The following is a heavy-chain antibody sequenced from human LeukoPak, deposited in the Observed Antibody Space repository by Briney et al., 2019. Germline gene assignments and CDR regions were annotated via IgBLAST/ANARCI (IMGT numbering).Heavy chain of an antibody. Sequence: GGSLRPSFVVSGVTVSTNFMSWGRQGPGERLEWVSVIYSGGSTYYADSVKGRFTISRDNSKNTLYLQMNSLRAEDTAVYYCARTRVDTTTFDYFDYWGQGTLVTVSS. D-gene: IGHD4-11*01. CDR1: GVTVSTNF. CDR3: ARTRVDTTTFDYFDY. V-gene: IGHV3-53*01. J-gene: IGHJ4*02. CDR2: IYSGGST.